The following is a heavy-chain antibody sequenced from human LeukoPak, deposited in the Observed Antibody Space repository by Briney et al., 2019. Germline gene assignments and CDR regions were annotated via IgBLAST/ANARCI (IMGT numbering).Heavy chain of an antibody. D-gene: IGHD6-19*01. CDR2: IYYSENT. J-gene: IGHJ4*02. CDR3: ARHRTSGWGLDY. CDR1: GGSISAYY. V-gene: IGHV4-59*08. Sequence: SETLSLTCSVSGGSISAYYRSWIRQPPGKGLEWTGYIYYSENTNYNPSLKSRVTISVDTSKNQFSLKVNSVTAADTAVYYCARHRTSGWGLDYWGQGTLVTVSS.